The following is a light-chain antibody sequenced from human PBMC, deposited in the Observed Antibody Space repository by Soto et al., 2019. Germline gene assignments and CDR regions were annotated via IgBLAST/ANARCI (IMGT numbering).Light chain of an antibody. J-gene: IGKJ2*01. Sequence: EIVLTQSPAILSVSPGERATLSCRASQSISRSLAWYQQKPGQAPRLLISDASTRATGIPARFSGSGSGTEFTLTISSLQSEDSALYSCHQYNSWTPGTFGQGTK. CDR2: DAS. V-gene: IGKV3-15*01. CDR1: QSISRS. CDR3: HQYNSWTPGT.